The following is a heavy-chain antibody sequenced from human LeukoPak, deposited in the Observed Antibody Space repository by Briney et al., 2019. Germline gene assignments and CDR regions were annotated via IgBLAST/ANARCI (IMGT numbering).Heavy chain of an antibody. CDR3: ATDTYYDVLTGYPSLSDDAFDI. V-gene: IGHV1-2*02. D-gene: IGHD3-9*01. Sequence: GASVKVSCKASGYTFTGYYMHWVRQAPGQGLEWMGWINPNSGGTKYAQKFQGRVTLTRDTSISTAYMELSRLESDDTAVYYCATDTYYDVLTGYPSLSDDAFDIWGQGTKVTVSS. CDR2: INPNSGGT. J-gene: IGHJ3*02. CDR1: GYTFTGYY.